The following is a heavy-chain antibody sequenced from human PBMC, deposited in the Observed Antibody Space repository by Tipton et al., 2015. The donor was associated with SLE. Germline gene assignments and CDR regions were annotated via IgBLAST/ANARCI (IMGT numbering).Heavy chain of an antibody. CDR3: ARTAYKYDTSGYSGRTVDY. CDR2: IYTSGST. D-gene: IGHD3-22*01. J-gene: IGHJ4*02. CDR1: GGSVSSGTYY. V-gene: IGHV4-61*09. Sequence: TLSLTCTVSGGSVSSGTYYWSWIRQPAGKGLEWIGYIYTSGSTNYNPSLKSRVSISVDTSKNQFSLKLSSVTAADTAIYYCARTAYKYDTSGYSGRTVDYWGQGTRVTVSS.